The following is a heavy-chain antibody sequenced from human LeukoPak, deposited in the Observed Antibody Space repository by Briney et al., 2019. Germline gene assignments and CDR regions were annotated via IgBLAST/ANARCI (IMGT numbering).Heavy chain of an antibody. CDR2: IYYSGNT. D-gene: IGHD3-3*01. V-gene: IGHV4-39*01. CDR1: GDSISTSNSY. Sequence: KPSETLTLTCTVSGDSISTSNSYWGWIRQPPWKGLEWIGSIYYSGNTYYNASLKSRVTISVDTSKNQFSLKFTSVTAADTAVYYCARGLRFFHYWGQGTLVTVSS. J-gene: IGHJ4*02. CDR3: ARGLRFFHY.